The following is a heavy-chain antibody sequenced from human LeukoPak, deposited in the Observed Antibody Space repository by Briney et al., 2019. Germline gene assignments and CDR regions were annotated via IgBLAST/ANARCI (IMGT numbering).Heavy chain of an antibody. CDR2: INWNGGST. J-gene: IGHJ4*02. CDR3: ARGAGGITGTTWYDY. D-gene: IGHD1-7*01. V-gene: IGHV3-20*01. Sequence: GGSLRLSCAASGFTFDDYGMSWVRQAPGKGLEGVSGINWNGGSTGYADSAKGRFTISRDKAKNSLYLQMNSLRAEDTALYHCARGAGGITGTTWYDYWGQGTLVTVSS. CDR1: GFTFDDYG.